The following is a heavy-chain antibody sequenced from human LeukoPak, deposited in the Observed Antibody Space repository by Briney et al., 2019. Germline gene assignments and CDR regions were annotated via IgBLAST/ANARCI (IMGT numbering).Heavy chain of an antibody. D-gene: IGHD3-22*01. Sequence: GGSLRLSCAASGFTFSSYAMSWVRQAPGKGLEWVSAISGGGGSTYYADSVKGRFTISRDNSKNTLYLQMNSLRAEDTAVYYCANSAQDYYDSSGYYDWGQGTLVTVSS. CDR2: ISGGGGST. J-gene: IGHJ1*01. CDR1: GFTFSSYA. V-gene: IGHV3-23*01. CDR3: ANSAQDYYDSSGYYD.